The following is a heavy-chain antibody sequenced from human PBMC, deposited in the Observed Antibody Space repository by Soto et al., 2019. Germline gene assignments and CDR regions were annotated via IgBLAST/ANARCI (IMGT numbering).Heavy chain of an antibody. J-gene: IGHJ4*02. CDR2: ISSSSSYI. D-gene: IGHD6-6*01. V-gene: IGHV3-21*01. CDR1: GFTFSSYS. CDR3: ARGGSGAARRLFDY. Sequence: GGSLRLSCAASGFTFSSYSMNWVRQAPGKGLEWVSSISSSSSYIYYADSVKGRFTISRDNAKNSLYLQMNSLRAEDTAVYYCARGGSGAARRLFDYWGQGTLVTVSS.